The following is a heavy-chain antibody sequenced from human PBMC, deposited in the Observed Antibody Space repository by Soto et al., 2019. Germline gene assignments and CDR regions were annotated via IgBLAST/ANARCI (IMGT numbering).Heavy chain of an antibody. CDR3: VRDRNGYY. CDR1: GFTFSNYW. Sequence: EVQLVESGGGLVQPGGSLRLSCAGSGFTFSNYWMHWVRQAPGKGLEWVSRIDHDGPTDYADSVRGRFTTSRDNAENTLYLQMNSLRPEDTAVYYCVRDRNGYYWGQGTLVTGSS. V-gene: IGHV3-74*01. CDR2: IDHDGPT. D-gene: IGHD1-1*01. J-gene: IGHJ4*02.